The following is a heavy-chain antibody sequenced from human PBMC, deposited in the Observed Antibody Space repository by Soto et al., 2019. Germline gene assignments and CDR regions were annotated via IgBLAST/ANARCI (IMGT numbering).Heavy chain of an antibody. D-gene: IGHD3-16*02. CDR3: ARGKIYDYIWGSYRYTREPYYFDY. Sequence: SETLSLTCTVSGGSISGFSWSWVRQPPGKGLEWIGYIHNSGSTNYNPSLKSRVTISVDTSKNQFSLKLSSVTAADTAVYYCARGKIYDYIWGSYRYTREPYYFDYWGQGTLVTVSS. V-gene: IGHV4-59*12. CDR2: IHNSGST. J-gene: IGHJ4*02. CDR1: GGSISGFS.